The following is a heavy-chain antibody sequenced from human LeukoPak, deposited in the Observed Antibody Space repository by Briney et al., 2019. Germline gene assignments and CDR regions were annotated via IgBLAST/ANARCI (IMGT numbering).Heavy chain of an antibody. CDR3: ASPDTAMVNGY. CDR2: IYYSGST. J-gene: IGHJ4*02. V-gene: IGHV4-39*01. Sequence: ASETLSLTCTVSGGSISSSSFYWGWIRQPPGKGLEWIGSIYYSGSTYYNPSLEGRVIISLDTSKNQFSLKLRSVTAADTAVYYCASPDTAMVNGYWGQGTLVTVSS. CDR1: GGSISSSSFY. D-gene: IGHD5-18*01.